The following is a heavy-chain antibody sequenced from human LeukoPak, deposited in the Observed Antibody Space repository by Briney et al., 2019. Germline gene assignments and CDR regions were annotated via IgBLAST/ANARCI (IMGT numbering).Heavy chain of an antibody. D-gene: IGHD1-26*01. J-gene: IGHJ4*02. CDR1: GDSISDYY. CDR3: ARAWSRVGATFDY. V-gene: IGHV4-59*01. CDR2: IYHSGIT. Sequence: SETLSLTCTVSGDSISDYYWSWIRQPPGRGLEWTGYIYHSGITTYNPSLTSRVTMSVDTAKNQFSLRLNSVTAADTALYYCARAWSRVGATFDYWGQGTLVTVSS.